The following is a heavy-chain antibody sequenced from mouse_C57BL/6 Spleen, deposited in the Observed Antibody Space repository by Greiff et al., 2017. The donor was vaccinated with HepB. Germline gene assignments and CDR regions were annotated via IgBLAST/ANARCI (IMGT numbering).Heavy chain of an antibody. D-gene: IGHD2-1*01. CDR1: GFTFSSYA. J-gene: IGHJ2*01. CDR2: ISSGGDYI. Sequence: EVQLVESGEGLVKPGGSLKLSCAASGFTFSSYAMSWVRQTPEKRLEWVAYISSGGDYIYYADTVKGRFTISRDNARNTLYLQMSSLTSEDTAMYYCTSGGIYYGNYFDYWGQGTTLTVSS. V-gene: IGHV5-9-1*02. CDR3: TSGGIYYGNYFDY.